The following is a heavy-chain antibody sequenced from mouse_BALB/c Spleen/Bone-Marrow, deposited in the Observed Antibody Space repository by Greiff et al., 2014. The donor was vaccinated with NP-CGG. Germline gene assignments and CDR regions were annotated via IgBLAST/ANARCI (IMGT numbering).Heavy chain of an antibody. CDR3: ARSMDY. Sequence: QVQLQQPGAELMKPGASVKISCKATGYTFSSYWIEWVKQRPGHGLEWIGEILPGSGGTNHNEKFKGKATFTADTSSNTAYMQLNSLTSEDSAVYYCARSMDYWGQGTSVTVSS. CDR2: ILPGSGGT. CDR1: GYTFSSYW. V-gene: IGHV1-9*01. J-gene: IGHJ4*01.